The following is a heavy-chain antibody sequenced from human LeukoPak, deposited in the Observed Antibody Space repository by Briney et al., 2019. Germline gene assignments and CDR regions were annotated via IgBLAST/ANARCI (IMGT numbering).Heavy chain of an antibody. CDR2: IYPDDSDT. CDR3: ARVPYNYYGLDV. CDR1: GHSFTNYW. Sequence: GESLKISCKGSGHSFTNYWIGWVRQMPGKGLEWMGIIYPDDSDTTYSPSFQGQVTISADKSITTAYLQWSSLKASDTAMYYCARVPYNYYGLDVWGQGTTVTVFS. J-gene: IGHJ6*02. V-gene: IGHV5-51*01. D-gene: IGHD3-16*01.